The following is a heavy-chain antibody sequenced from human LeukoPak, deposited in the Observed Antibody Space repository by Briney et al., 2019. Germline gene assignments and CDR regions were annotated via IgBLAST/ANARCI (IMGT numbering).Heavy chain of an antibody. V-gene: IGHV3-11*01. D-gene: IGHD1-26*01. J-gene: IGHJ4*02. Sequence: GSLRLSCAASGFTFSDYYMSWIRQAPGKGLERVSYISSSGSTIYYADSVKGRFTIYRDNAKNSLYLQMNSLRAEDTAVYYCARALDRGSYAIDYWGQGTLVTVSS. CDR1: GFTFSDYY. CDR2: ISSSGSTI. CDR3: ARALDRGSYAIDY.